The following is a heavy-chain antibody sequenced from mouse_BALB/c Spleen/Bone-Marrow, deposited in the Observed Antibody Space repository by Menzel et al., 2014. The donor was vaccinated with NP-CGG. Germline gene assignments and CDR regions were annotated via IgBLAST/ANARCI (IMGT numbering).Heavy chain of an antibody. V-gene: IGHV1-76*01. J-gene: IGHJ3*01. CDR2: IYPGTGST. CDR1: GYIFTSYW. D-gene: IGHD2-2*01. CDR3: ARGNYGYDDGAWFAY. Sequence: QVQMQQSGAELVRPGASVKLSCQTSGYIFTSYWIHWVKQRSGQGLERIARIYPGTGSTYYNEKFKGKASLKADKSSSTAYMQLNRLKSEVSAVYFCARGNYGYDDGAWFAYWGQGTLVPVSA.